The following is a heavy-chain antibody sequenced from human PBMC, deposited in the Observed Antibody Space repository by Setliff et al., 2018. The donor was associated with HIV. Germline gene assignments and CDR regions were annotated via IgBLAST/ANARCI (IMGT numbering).Heavy chain of an antibody. CDR1: GFTFSSYS. Sequence: PGESLKISCAASGFTFSSYSMNSVRQAPGKGLEWISYNGIINGAKHYADSMEGRFTISRDDAKNSLYLQMDSLRAEDTAVYYCVRDRDWAFDYWGQGILVTVSS. J-gene: IGHJ4*02. CDR2: NGIINGAK. D-gene: IGHD3-9*01. V-gene: IGHV3-48*01. CDR3: VRDRDWAFDY.